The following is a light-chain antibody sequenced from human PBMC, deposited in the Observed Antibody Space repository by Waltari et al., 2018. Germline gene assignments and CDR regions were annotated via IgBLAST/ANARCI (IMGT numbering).Light chain of an antibody. J-gene: IGLJ3*02. V-gene: IGLV4-69*01. CDR3: QTWGTGIRV. Sequence: QLVLTQSPSASASLGASVKLTCTLSSGHSSYAIAWHQQQPEKGPRYLMKLNSDGSHSKGDGIPCRFSGSSSGAERDLTISSLQSEDEADYYCQTWGTGIRVFGGGTKLTVL. CDR2: LNSDGSH. CDR1: SGHSSYA.